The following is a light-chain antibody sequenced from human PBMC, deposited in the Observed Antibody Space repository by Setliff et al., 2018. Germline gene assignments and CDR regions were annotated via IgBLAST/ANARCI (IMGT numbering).Light chain of an antibody. CDR2: DVS. V-gene: IGLV2-11*01. CDR1: NSDVGGYSY. CDR3: CSYAGSYTYV. J-gene: IGLJ1*01. Sequence: QSALAQPPSASGSPGQSVTISCTGTNSDVGGYSYVSWYQQRPGKAPKLLIYDVSKRPSGVPDRFSGSKSGNTASLTISGLQAEDEAEYYCCSYAGSYTYVFGTGT.